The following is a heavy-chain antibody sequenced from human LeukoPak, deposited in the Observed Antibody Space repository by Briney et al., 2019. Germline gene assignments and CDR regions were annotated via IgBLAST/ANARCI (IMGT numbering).Heavy chain of an antibody. CDR2: IIPIFGTA. CDR3: ASDPHVWGSYRHREYFQH. CDR1: GGTFSSYA. V-gene: IGHV1-69*13. D-gene: IGHD3-16*02. J-gene: IGHJ1*01. Sequence: SVKVSCKASGGTFSSYAISWVRQAPGQGLEWMGGIIPIFGTANYAQKFQGRVTITADESTSTAYMELSSLRSEDTAVYYCASDPHVWGSYRHREYFQHWGQGTLVTVSS.